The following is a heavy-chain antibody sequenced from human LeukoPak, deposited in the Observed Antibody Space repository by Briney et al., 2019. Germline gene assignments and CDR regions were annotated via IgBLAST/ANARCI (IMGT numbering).Heavy chain of an antibody. CDR2: INHSGST. J-gene: IGHJ5*02. CDR3: ARPHMYSSSWLNWFDP. CDR1: GGSFSGYY. V-gene: IGHV4-34*01. D-gene: IGHD6-13*01. Sequence: SETLSLTCAVYGGSFSGYYWSWIRQPPGKGLEWIGEINHSGSTNYNPSLKSRVTISVDTSKNQFSLKLKSVTAADTAVYYCARPHMYSSSWLNWFDPWGQGTLVTVSS.